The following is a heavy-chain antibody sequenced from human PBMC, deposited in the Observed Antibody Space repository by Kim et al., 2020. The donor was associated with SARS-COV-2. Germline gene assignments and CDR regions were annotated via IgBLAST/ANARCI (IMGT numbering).Heavy chain of an antibody. CDR3: ARARGYSSGWTRVYFDY. Sequence: LKGRVTISGDTAKKQFSLKLSSVTAAETAVYYCARARGYSSGWTRVYFDYWGQGTLVTVSS. J-gene: IGHJ4*02. V-gene: IGHV4-34*01. D-gene: IGHD6-19*01.